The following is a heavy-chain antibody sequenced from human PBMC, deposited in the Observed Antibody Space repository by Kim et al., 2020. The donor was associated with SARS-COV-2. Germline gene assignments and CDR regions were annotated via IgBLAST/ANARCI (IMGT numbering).Heavy chain of an antibody. D-gene: IGHD1-26*01. CDR2: ISYDGSNN. J-gene: IGHJ4*02. CDR1: GFTFSSYG. V-gene: IGHV3-33*05. Sequence: GGSLRLSCAASGFTFSSYGMHWVRQAPGKGLEWVAVISYDGSNNYYADSVKGRFTISRDNSINTLYLQMNSLRAEDTAVYSCASDRAASGSTRGPFDYWGQGSLVIVSS. CDR3: ASDRAASGSTRGPFDY.